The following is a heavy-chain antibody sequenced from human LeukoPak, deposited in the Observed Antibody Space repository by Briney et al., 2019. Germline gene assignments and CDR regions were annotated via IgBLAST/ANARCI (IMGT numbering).Heavy chain of an antibody. Sequence: GGSLRLSCTASGFTFSSYWMSWVRVRQAPGKGLEWVANIKHDGSEKHYADSVKGRFTISRDNAQNSLYLQTNSLRAEDTAVYFCARNRQWLLADYWGQGTVVTVSS. CDR1: GFTFSSYW. CDR2: IKHDGSEK. J-gene: IGHJ4*02. D-gene: IGHD3-22*01. CDR3: ARNRQWLLADY. V-gene: IGHV3-7*04.